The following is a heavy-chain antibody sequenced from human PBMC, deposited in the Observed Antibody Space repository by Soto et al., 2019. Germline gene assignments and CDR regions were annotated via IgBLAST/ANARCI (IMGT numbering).Heavy chain of an antibody. Sequence: GASVKVSCKASGYTFTSYDINWVRQATGQGREWMGWMNPNRGNTGYAQKFQGRVTMTRNTSISTAYMELSSLRSEDTAVYYCARSYCSSTSCYLDDAFDIWGQGTMVTVSS. D-gene: IGHD2-2*01. V-gene: IGHV1-8*01. CDR3: ARSYCSSTSCYLDDAFDI. CDR2: MNPNRGNT. J-gene: IGHJ3*02. CDR1: GYTFTSYD.